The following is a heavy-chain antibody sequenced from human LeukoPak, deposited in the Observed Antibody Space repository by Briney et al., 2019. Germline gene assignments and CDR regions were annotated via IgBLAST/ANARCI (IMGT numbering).Heavy chain of an antibody. CDR2: IYYSGST. CDR3: ANADRYCSSGSCPVPDAFDF. Sequence: PSETLSLTCTVSGGSVSSYYWNWIRQPPGKGLEWIGYIYYSGSTKYNPSLKSRVTISVDTSKNQFSLKLSSVTAADTAVYYCANADRYCSSGSCPVPDAFDFWGQGTMVTVSS. V-gene: IGHV4-59*02. J-gene: IGHJ3*01. CDR1: GGSVSSYY. D-gene: IGHD2-15*01.